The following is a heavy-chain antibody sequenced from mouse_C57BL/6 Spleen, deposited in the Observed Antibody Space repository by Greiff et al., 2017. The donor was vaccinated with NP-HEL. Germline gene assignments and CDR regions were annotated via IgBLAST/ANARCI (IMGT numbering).Heavy chain of an antibody. CDR3: AREGNQLGRYFDY. Sequence: VKLQQPGAELVKPGASVKLSCKASGYTFTSYWMHWVKQRPGQGLEWIGMIHPNSGSTNYNEKFKSKATLTVDKSSSTAYMQLSSLTSEDSAVYYCAREGNQLGRYFDYWGQGTTLTVSS. V-gene: IGHV1-64*01. CDR1: GYTFTSYW. CDR2: IHPNSGST. D-gene: IGHD4-1*02. J-gene: IGHJ2*01.